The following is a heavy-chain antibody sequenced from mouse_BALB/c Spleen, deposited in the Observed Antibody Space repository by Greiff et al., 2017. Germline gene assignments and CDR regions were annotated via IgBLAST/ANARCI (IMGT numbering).Heavy chain of an antibody. CDR1: GYSITSDYA. J-gene: IGHJ4*01. CDR2: ISYSGST. D-gene: IGHD1-1*01. CDR3: ARGWDYGSSYYDAMDY. V-gene: IGHV3-2*02. Sequence: EVKLQESGPGLVKPSQSLSLTCTVTGYSITSDYAWNWIRQFPGNKLEWMGYISYSGSTSYNPSLKSRISITRDTSKNQFFLQLNSVTTEDTATYYCARGWDYGSSYYDAMDYWGQGTSVTVSS.